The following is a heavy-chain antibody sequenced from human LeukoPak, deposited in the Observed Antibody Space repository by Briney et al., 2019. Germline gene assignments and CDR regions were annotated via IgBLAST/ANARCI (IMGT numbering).Heavy chain of an antibody. CDR1: GGSFSGYY. CDR2: MNHSGST. V-gene: IGHV4-34*01. CDR3: AGPYYYYGMDV. J-gene: IGHJ6*02. Sequence: PSETLSHTCAVYGGSFSGYYWSWLRQPPGKGLEWIGEMNHSGSTNYKPSLKRRVTISVDTSKKQFSLNLSSVTAADTAVYYCAGPYYYYGMDVWGQGTTVTVSS.